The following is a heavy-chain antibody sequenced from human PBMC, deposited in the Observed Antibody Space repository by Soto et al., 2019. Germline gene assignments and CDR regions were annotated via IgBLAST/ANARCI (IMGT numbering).Heavy chain of an antibody. Sequence: GASVKVSCKASGYTFTGYYMHWVRQAPGQGLEWMGWINPNSGGTNYAQKFQGRVTMTRDTSISTAYMELSRLRSDDTAVYYCARGRRYCSSTSCYPDKWFDPWGQGTLVTVSS. J-gene: IGHJ5*02. CDR2: INPNSGGT. D-gene: IGHD2-2*01. CDR3: ARGRRYCSSTSCYPDKWFDP. CDR1: GYTFTGYY. V-gene: IGHV1-2*02.